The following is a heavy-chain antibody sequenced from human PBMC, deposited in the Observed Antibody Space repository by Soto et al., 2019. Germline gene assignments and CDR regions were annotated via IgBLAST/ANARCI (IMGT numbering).Heavy chain of an antibody. CDR1: GFSPSDYA. J-gene: IGHJ6*02. D-gene: IGHD3-3*01. CDR2: ISSDSRTI. V-gene: IGHV3-48*02. Sequence: GALGISCFAAGFSPSDYALNWVPPAPGKGVGWVSFISSDSRTIYYADSVEGRFTVSRDNARNSVSLQMDSLRDEDAAVYYCARIKLVEWFFINVGVYDMDVWGQGTPVTVSS. CDR3: ARIKLVEWFFINVGVYDMDV.